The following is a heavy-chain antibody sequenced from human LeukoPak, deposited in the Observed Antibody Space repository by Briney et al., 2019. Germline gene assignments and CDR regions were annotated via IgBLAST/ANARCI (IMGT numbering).Heavy chain of an antibody. CDR1: GFTFSSYS. V-gene: IGHV3-21*01. J-gene: IGHJ4*02. CDR3: ARNLPAADY. CDR2: IRSSSSYI. Sequence: PGGSLRLSCAASGFTFSSYSMNWVRQAPGKGLEWVSSIRSSSSYIYYADSVKGRFTISRDNAKNSLYLQMNSLRAEDTAVYYCARNLPAADYWGQGTLVTVSS. D-gene: IGHD2-2*01.